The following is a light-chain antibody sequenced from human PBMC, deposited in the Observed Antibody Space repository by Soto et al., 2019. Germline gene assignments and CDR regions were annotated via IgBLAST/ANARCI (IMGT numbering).Light chain of an antibody. CDR1: QNIRCW. Sequence: DIQMTQSPSTLSASVGDRVTITCRASQNIRCWLAWYQQKPGKAPELLIYSASGLESGVPSRFSGSGSGTEFTLTISSLQPDDFATYYCQEYNGNSGLTFGGGTKVEIK. V-gene: IGKV1-5*03. CDR3: QEYNGNSGLT. J-gene: IGKJ4*01. CDR2: SAS.